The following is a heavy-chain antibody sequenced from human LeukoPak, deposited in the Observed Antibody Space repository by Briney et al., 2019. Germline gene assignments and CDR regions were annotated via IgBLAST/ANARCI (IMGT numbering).Heavy chain of an antibody. CDR2: IYHSGST. CDR3: ARAKVYDSGSYYVGS. V-gene: IGHV4-30-2*01. CDR1: GGSIGSGGYS. D-gene: IGHD3-10*01. J-gene: IGHJ5*02. Sequence: SETLSLTCAVSGGSIGSGGYSWSWIRQPPGKGLEWIGYIYHSGSTYYNPSLKSRVTISVDPSKSQFSLNLSSVTAADTAVYYCARAKVYDSGSYYVGSWGQGNLVTVSS.